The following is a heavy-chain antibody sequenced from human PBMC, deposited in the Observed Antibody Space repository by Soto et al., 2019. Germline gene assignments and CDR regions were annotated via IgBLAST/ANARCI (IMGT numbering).Heavy chain of an antibody. CDR3: ARVDTAMEFDY. V-gene: IGHV4-31*03. CDR1: GGSISSGGHY. J-gene: IGHJ4*02. CDR2: IYYSGST. Sequence: ASETLSLTCTVSGGSISSGGHYWSWIRQHPGKGLEWIGYIYYSGSTYYNPSLKSRVTISVDTSKNQFSLKLSSVTAADTAVYYCARVDTAMEFDYWGQGTLVTVSS. D-gene: IGHD5-18*01.